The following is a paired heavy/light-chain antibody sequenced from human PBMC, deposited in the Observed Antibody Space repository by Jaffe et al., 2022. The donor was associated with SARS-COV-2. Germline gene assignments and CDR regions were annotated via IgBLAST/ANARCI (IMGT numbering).Heavy chain of an antibody. Sequence: QVQLQESGPGLVKPSETLSLTCSVSGGSIGRYYWSWVRQPPGKGLEWIGYMYHTGTTNYNPSLKSRVTISIDTSKNQFSLNLSSVTAADTAVYYCGRWRYGSGSSPEGYYYYYMDVWGKGTEVTVSS. D-gene: IGHD3-10*01. CDR1: GGSIGRYY. J-gene: IGHJ6*03. CDR3: GRWRYGSGSSPEGYYYYYMDV. V-gene: IGHV4-59*01. CDR2: MYHTGTT.
Light chain of an antibody. Sequence: DIQMTQSPSSLSASVGDRVTITCRANQSIGSYLNWYQVTPGKVPKVLIYAASSLQSGVPSRFSGSGSGTDFSLTISSLQPEDFTAYYCQQSYTTPLTFGGGTKVEIK. V-gene: IGKV1-39*01. J-gene: IGKJ4*01. CDR1: QSIGSY. CDR3: QQSYTTPLT. CDR2: AAS.